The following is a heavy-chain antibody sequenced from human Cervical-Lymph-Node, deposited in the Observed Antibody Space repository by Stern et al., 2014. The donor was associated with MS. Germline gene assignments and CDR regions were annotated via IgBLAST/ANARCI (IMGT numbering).Heavy chain of an antibody. V-gene: IGHV1-3*01. D-gene: IGHD2-2*01. CDR3: ARATNYAPQPRDFYYGMDV. J-gene: IGHJ6*02. CDR1: GYAFTKYA. CDR2: IYGGNGNT. Sequence: QVQLVQSGAEVKKPGASVHVSCKASGYAFTKYAIHWVRQAPGQRLQWVGWIYGGNGNTKYSQTFQGRVTFTQDTSATTAYMEVRSLRSDDTAVYYCARATNYAPQPRDFYYGMDVWGQGTTVIVSS.